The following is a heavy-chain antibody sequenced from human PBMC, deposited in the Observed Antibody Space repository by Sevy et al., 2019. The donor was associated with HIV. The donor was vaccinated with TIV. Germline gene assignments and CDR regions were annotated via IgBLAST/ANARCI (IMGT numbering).Heavy chain of an antibody. Sequence: GGSVRLSCEASGFNFSSYWMSWVRQAPGKGLEGVANIKQDGSEKYYVDSVKGRLTLSRDNAKNSSYLQMNSLRAEDTSVYYCASIAVSGPWGDYWGQGTLVTVSS. J-gene: IGHJ4*02. CDR1: GFNFSSYW. V-gene: IGHV3-7*01. D-gene: IGHD6-19*01. CDR3: ASIAVSGPWGDY. CDR2: IKQDGSEK.